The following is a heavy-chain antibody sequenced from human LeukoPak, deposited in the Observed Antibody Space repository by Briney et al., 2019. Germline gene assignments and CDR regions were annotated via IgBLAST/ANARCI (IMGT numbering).Heavy chain of an antibody. J-gene: IGHJ4*01. D-gene: IGHD4-11*01. V-gene: IGHV3-53*01. Sequence: GGSLRLSCAASGFSVSSNYMSWVRQAPGKGLEWVSVIYSDGYTYYADSVKGRFTISRDNSKNTLYLQMNSLRAEDTAVYYCANSPRDYSNYPYYFDYWGKGTLVTVSS. CDR2: IYSDGYT. CDR1: GFSVSSNY. CDR3: ANSPRDYSNYPYYFDY.